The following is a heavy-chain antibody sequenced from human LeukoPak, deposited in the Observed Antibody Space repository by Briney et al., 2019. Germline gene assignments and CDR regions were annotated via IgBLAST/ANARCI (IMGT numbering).Heavy chain of an antibody. CDR1: GGSINSGSYY. D-gene: IGHD2-8*01. CDR3: ARHDIVLMVYAQTSFDY. CDR2: IYTSGST. V-gene: IGHV4-61*02. J-gene: IGHJ4*02. Sequence: SQTLSLTRTVSGGSINSGSYYWRWIRQPAGKGLEWIGRIYTSGSTNYNPSLKSRVTISVDTSKNQFSLKLSSVTAADTAIYYCARHDIVLMVYAQTSFDYWGQGTLVTVSS.